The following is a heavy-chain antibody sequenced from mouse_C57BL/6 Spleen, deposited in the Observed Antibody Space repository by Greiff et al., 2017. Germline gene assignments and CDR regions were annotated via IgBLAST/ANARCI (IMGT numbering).Heavy chain of an antibody. V-gene: IGHV1-81*01. CDR1: GYTFTSYG. CDR3: ARGDYGSSYPDY. Sequence: VKLQESGAELARPGASVKLSCKASGYTFTSYGISWVKQRTGQGLEWIGEIYPRSGNTYYNEKFKGKATLTADKSSSTAYMELRSLTSEDSAVYFCARGDYGSSYPDYWGQGTTLTVSS. D-gene: IGHD1-1*01. CDR2: IYPRSGNT. J-gene: IGHJ2*01.